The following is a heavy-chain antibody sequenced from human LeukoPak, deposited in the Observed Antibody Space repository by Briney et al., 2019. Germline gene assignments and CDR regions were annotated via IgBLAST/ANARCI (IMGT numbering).Heavy chain of an antibody. Sequence: PGGSLRLSCSVSGFTFSNYAMSWVRQAPGKGLEWVSAIGGSGGDTYYADSVKGRFTISRDNSKNTLYLQMNSLRAEDTAVYYCAKERSGYNPFYYWGQGTLVTVSS. CDR2: IGGSGGDT. D-gene: IGHD5-12*01. V-gene: IGHV3-23*01. CDR1: GFTFSNYA. CDR3: AKERSGYNPFYY. J-gene: IGHJ4*02.